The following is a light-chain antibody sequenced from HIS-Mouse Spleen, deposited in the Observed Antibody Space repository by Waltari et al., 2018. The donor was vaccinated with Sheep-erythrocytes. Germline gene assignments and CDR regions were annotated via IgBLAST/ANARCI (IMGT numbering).Light chain of an antibody. Sequence: QSALTQPRSVSGSPGQSVTISCTGTSRDVGGYNYFSWYQQHPGKAPKPMIYDVSKRPSGVPDRFSGSKSGNTASLTISGLQAEDEADYYCCSYAGSYTLVFGGGTKLTVL. CDR1: SRDVGGYNY. V-gene: IGLV2-11*01. J-gene: IGLJ2*01. CDR2: DVS. CDR3: CSYAGSYTLV.